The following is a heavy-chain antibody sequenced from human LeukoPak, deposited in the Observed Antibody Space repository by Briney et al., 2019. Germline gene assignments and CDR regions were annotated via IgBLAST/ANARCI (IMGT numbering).Heavy chain of an antibody. J-gene: IGHJ4*02. CDR2: LKHDGSAP. CDR1: GFTFGSHA. V-gene: IGHV3-74*01. Sequence: GSLLLSCFASGFTFGSHAMHGVRPAPGEGVAWVSRLKHDGSAPSYADSVKGRFTISRDNAKNTLYLQMSSLRAEDTGVYYCARDGFTGPVTAYLDYWGQGTPVTVSS. CDR3: ARDGFTGPVTAYLDY. D-gene: IGHD2-21*02.